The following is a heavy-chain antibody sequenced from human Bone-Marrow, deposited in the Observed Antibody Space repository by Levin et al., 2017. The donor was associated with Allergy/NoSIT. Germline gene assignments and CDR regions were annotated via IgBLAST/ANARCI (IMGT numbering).Heavy chain of an antibody. CDR1: EFTVSNNH. CDR3: GGHTAGDY. V-gene: IGHV3-66*04. CDR2: IYSGGST. D-gene: IGHD5-18*01. J-gene: IGHJ4*02. Sequence: GGSLRLSCAASEFTVSNNHMNWVRQAPGKGLEWVSLIYSGGSTYYADSVKGRFTISRDNSKNTRFLQMNSLRAEETAVNYCGGHTAGDYWGQGALVTVSS.